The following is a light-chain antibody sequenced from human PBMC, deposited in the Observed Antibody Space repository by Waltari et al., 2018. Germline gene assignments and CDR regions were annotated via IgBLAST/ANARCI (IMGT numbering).Light chain of an antibody. CDR3: ATWDANLNGVV. J-gene: IGLJ2*01. CDR2: NYR. CDR1: SSNIAFNS. V-gene: IGLV1-44*01. Sequence: QSVLTQPPSVSGTPGQRVTIPCSGSSSNIAFNSVNWYQQVPGKAPKLLIYNYRQRPSGVSDRFSGTKSDSSASLAISGLRSEDEAHYYCATWDANLNGVVFGGGTKLTVL.